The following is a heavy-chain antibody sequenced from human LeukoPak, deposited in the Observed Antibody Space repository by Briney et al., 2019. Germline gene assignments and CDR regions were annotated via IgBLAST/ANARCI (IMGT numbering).Heavy chain of an antibody. D-gene: IGHD3-10*01. V-gene: IGHV3-33*01. Sequence: PGRSLRLSCAASGFTFRNYGMHWVRQAPGKGLEWVAVIWYDGSNKYYADSVKGRFTISRDNSKNTLYLQMNSLRTEDTAVYYCASVNYGSESYYSDYWGQGTLVTVSS. CDR1: GFTFRNYG. CDR3: ASVNYGSESYYSDY. CDR2: IWYDGSNK. J-gene: IGHJ4*02.